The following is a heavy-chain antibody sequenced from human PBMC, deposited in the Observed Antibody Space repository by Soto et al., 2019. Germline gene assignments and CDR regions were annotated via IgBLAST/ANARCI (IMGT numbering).Heavy chain of an antibody. CDR3: ARVPVDTAMRGYYGMDV. J-gene: IGHJ6*02. D-gene: IGHD5-18*01. Sequence: QVQLVQSGAEVKKPGSSVKVSCKASGGTFSSYAISWVRQAPGQGLEWMGGIIPIFGTANYAQKFQGRVTITADESTSKAYMELSSLRSEDTAVYYCARVPVDTAMRGYYGMDVWGQGTTVTVSS. V-gene: IGHV1-69*12. CDR2: IIPIFGTA. CDR1: GGTFSSYA.